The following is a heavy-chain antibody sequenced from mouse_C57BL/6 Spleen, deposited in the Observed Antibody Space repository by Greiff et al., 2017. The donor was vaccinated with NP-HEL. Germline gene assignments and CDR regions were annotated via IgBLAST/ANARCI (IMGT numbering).Heavy chain of an antibody. CDR3: AGHSNYYFDY. CDR1: GFTFSSYG. V-gene: IGHV5-6*01. J-gene: IGHJ2*01. Sequence: EVMLVESGGDLVKPGGSLKLSCAASGFTFSSYGMSWVRQTPDKRLEWVATINNGGSYTYYPDSVKGRFTISRDNAKNTLYLQMSSLKSEDTAMYYCAGHSNYYFDYWGQGTTLTVSS. D-gene: IGHD2-5*01. CDR2: INNGGSYT.